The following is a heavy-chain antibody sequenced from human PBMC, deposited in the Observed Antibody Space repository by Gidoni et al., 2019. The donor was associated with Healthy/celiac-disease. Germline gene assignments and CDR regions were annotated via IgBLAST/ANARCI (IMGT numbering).Heavy chain of an antibody. J-gene: IGHJ6*02. CDR1: GFPFSSSS. CDR2: ISSSSSYI. V-gene: IGHV3-21*01. D-gene: IGHD2-2*01. CDR3: ARSLPAAIGDYYYYGMDV. Sequence: EVQLVESGGGLVKPGGSLRLSCAASGFPFSSSSMNWVRQAPGKGLEWVSSISSSSSYIYYADSVKGRFTISRDNAKNSLYLQMNSLRAEDTAVYYCARSLPAAIGDYYYYGMDVWGQGTTVTVSS.